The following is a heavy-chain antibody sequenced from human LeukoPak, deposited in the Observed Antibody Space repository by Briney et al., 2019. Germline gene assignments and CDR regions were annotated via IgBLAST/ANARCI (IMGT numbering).Heavy chain of an antibody. CDR3: ASDRGDYGSGSYYSDY. Sequence: PGGSLRLSCAASGFTFSNYNMNWVRQAPGKGLEWVSSMSSGSSYIYYADSVKGRFTISRDNAKNSLYLQMNSLRVEDTAVYYCASDRGDYGSGSYYSDYWGQGTLVTVSS. J-gene: IGHJ4*02. CDR1: GFTFSNYN. CDR2: MSSGSSYI. D-gene: IGHD3-10*01. V-gene: IGHV3-21*01.